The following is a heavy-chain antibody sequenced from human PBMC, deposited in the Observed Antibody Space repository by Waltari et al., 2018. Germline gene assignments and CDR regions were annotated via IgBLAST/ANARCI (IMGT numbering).Heavy chain of an antibody. D-gene: IGHD3-22*01. CDR1: GFTFSSYW. CDR3: ARVLGYYYDSSGYYSPDAFDI. Sequence: EVPLVESGGGLVQPGGSLRLSCAASGFTFSSYWMSWVRQAPGKGLEWLAKRKQEGREKYYVDCVKGRFNITRDKAKNSLYLQMNSVRAEDTAVYYCARVLGYYYDSSGYYSPDAFDIWGQGTMVTVSS. J-gene: IGHJ3*02. V-gene: IGHV3-7*03. CDR2: RKQEGREK.